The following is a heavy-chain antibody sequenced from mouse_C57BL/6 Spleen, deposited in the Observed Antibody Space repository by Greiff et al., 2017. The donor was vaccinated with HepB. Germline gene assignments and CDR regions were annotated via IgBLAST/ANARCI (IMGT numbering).Heavy chain of an antibody. D-gene: IGHD3-3*01. V-gene: IGHV1-69*01. CDR2: IDPSDSYT. CDR1: GYTFTSYW. Sequence: QVQLQQPGAELVMPGASVKLSCKASGYTFTSYWMHWVKQRPGQGLEWIGEIDPSDSYTNYNQKFKGKSTLTVDKSSSTAYMQLSSLTSEDSTVYYYAGELGQEFDYWGQGTALTVSS. CDR3: AGELGQEFDY. J-gene: IGHJ2*01.